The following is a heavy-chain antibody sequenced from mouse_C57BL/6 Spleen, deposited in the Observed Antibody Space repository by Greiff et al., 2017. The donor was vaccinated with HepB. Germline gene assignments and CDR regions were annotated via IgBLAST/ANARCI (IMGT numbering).Heavy chain of an antibody. J-gene: IGHJ1*03. V-gene: IGHV5-12*01. CDR3: ARPHFDV. Sequence: DVHLVESGGGLVQPGGSLKLSCAASGFTFSDYYMYWVRQTPEKRLEWVAYISNGGGSTYYPDTVKGRFTISRDNAKNTLYLQMSRLKSEDTAMYYCARPHFDVWGTGTTVTVSS. CDR1: GFTFSDYY. CDR2: ISNGGGST.